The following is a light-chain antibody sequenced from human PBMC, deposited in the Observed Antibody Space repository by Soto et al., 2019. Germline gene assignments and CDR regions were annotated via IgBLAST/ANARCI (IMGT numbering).Light chain of an antibody. CDR1: SSDVGDYNY. V-gene: IGLV2-8*01. CDR2: EVN. Sequence: QAVVTQPPSASGSPGQSVTISCTGTSSDVGDYNYVSWYQQHPGKAPKLMIYEVNKRPSGVPDRFSGSKSGNTASLTVSGLQAEDESDYYCSSYAGSNNWVFGGGTELTVL. CDR3: SSYAGSNNWV. J-gene: IGLJ3*02.